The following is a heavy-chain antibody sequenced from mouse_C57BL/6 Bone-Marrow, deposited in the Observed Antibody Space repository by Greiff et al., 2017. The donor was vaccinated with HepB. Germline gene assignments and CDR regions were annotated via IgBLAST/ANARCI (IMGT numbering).Heavy chain of an antibody. Sequence: EVKLVESVAELVRPGASVKLSCTASGFNIKNTYMHWVKQRPEQGLEWIGRIDPANGNTKYAPKFQGKATITADTSSNTAYLQLSSLTSEDTAIYYCARITTVVPYAMDYWGQGTSVTVSS. CDR2: IDPANGNT. D-gene: IGHD1-1*01. V-gene: IGHV14-3*01. J-gene: IGHJ4*01. CDR3: ARITTVVPYAMDY. CDR1: GFNIKNTY.